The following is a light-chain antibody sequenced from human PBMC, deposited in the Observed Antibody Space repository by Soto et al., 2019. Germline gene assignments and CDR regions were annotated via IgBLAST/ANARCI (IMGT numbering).Light chain of an antibody. CDR1: QTISSW. J-gene: IGKJ1*01. V-gene: IGKV1-5*01. Sequence: DIQMTQSPSTLSATAGDRVTITCRASQTISSWLAWYQQKPGKPPKLLIYDASSLEGGVPSRFSGSGSETEFSLTITGLQPDDFATYYCQQYNSYSWTFGQGTKV. CDR3: QQYNSYSWT. CDR2: DAS.